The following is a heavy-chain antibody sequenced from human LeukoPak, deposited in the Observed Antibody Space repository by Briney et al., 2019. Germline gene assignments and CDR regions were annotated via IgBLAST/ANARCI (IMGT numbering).Heavy chain of an antibody. CDR2: INPNSGDT. J-gene: IGHJ4*02. CDR3: ARVLLSWVIKGAMGY. V-gene: IGHV1-2*02. Sequence: ASVKVSCKTSGYTFSDYYIHWIRQAPGQGLEWVGWINPNSGDTDYAQKFQGRVTVTRDTSISTAYMELGRLRSDDTAVYYCARVLLSWVIKGAMGYWGQGTLVTVSS. D-gene: IGHD3-22*01. CDR1: GYTFSDYY.